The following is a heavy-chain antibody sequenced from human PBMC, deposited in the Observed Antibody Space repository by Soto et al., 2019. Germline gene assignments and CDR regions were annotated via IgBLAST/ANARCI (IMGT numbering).Heavy chain of an antibody. Sequence: SETPYSLCAVFGGPISNYFWCWIRQPTRKGMEWIGRLYASGSTNYNLSLKSRVTMSVDTSKNQFSLSLTSVTAADTAVYFCARAARSNGDCGYSDSLGQGTLETVS. J-gene: IGHJ4*02. CDR3: ARAARSNGDCGYSDS. D-gene: IGHD2-21*02. CDR1: GGPISNYF. V-gene: IGHV4-4*07. CDR2: LYASGST.